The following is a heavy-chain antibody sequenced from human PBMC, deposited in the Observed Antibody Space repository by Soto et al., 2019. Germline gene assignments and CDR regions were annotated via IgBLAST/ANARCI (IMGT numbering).Heavy chain of an antibody. CDR1: GYTFTSYY. CDR2: INPSGGST. CDR3: ARGGWYYHSSGFEDGMDV. J-gene: IGHJ6*02. V-gene: IGHV1-46*01. Sequence: GASVKVSCKASGYTFTSYYMHWVRQAPGQGLGWMGIINPSGGSTSYAQKFQGRVTMTRDTSTSTVYMELSSLRSEDTAVYYCARGGWYYHSSGFEDGMDVWGQGTTVTVSS. D-gene: IGHD3-22*01.